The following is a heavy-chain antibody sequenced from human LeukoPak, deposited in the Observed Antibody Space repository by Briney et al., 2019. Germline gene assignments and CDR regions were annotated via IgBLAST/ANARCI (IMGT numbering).Heavy chain of an antibody. CDR3: ARGKYSSSLLDY. D-gene: IGHD6-13*01. J-gene: IGHJ4*02. Sequence: ASVKVSCKASGYTFTGYYMHWVRQAPGQGLEWMGWINPNSGGTNYAQKFQGRVTMTRDTSISIAYMELSRLRSDDTAVYYCARGKYSSSLLDYWGQGTLVTVSS. CDR2: INPNSGGT. CDR1: GYTFTGYY. V-gene: IGHV1-2*02.